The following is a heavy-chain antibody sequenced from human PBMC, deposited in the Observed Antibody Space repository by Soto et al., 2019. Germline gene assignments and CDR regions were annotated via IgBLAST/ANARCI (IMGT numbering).Heavy chain of an antibody. D-gene: IGHD3-22*01. CDR1: GYTFINYY. J-gene: IGHJ3*02. CDR2: FNPTSGST. CDR3: ARRGDYYDSSGYYYDVFEI. Sequence: ASVKVSCKASGYTFINYYIHWVRQAPGQGLEWMGIFNPTSGSTNYAQKFQGRVTMTMDTSTRTVYMELSSLRSEDTAVYYCARRGDYYDSSGYYYDVFEIWGQGTMVIVSS. V-gene: IGHV1-46*01.